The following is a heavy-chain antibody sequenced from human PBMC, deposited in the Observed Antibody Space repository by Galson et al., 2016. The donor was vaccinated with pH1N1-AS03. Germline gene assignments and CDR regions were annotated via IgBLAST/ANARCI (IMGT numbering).Heavy chain of an antibody. D-gene: IGHD1-14*01. V-gene: IGHV5-10-1*01. Sequence: QSGAEVKKPGESLRISCQGSGHSFDSYWITWVRQMPGKGLEWMGRINPLDSYNAYTPSFQGHVSFSGDKSIHTAYLQWSSLEASDTGIYYCARQGTTVTANHVWLDTWGQGTLVTVSS. CDR2: INPLDSYN. CDR1: GHSFDSYW. J-gene: IGHJ5*02. CDR3: ARQGTTVTANHVWLDT.